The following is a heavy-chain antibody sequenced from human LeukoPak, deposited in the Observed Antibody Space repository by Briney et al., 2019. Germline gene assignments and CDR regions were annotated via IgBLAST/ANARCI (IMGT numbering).Heavy chain of an antibody. J-gene: IGHJ4*02. CDR3: AKGNGYSYGRYYFDY. D-gene: IGHD5-18*01. CDR2: ISSSGSTI. Sequence: GGSLRLSCAASGFTFSDYYMSWIRQAPGKGLEWVSYISSSGSTIYYADSVKGRFTISRDNSKNTLYLQVNSLRAEDTAVYYCAKGNGYSYGRYYFDYWGQGTLVTVSS. V-gene: IGHV3-11*01. CDR1: GFTFSDYY.